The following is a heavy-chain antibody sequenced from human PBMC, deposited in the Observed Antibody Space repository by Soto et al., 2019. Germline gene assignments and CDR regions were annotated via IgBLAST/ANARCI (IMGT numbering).Heavy chain of an antibody. Sequence: GESLKISCKASGYSFASFWIGWVRQKPGKGLEWMGLVYPGDSDTRYSPSLQGHVTISADNSISTAYLQWCSLETSDTAMYYCARRLSYYDRSGYEFDYWGQGTLVTVSS. V-gene: IGHV5-51*01. CDR2: VYPGDSDT. CDR1: GYSFASFW. D-gene: IGHD3-22*01. J-gene: IGHJ4*02. CDR3: ARRLSYYDRSGYEFDY.